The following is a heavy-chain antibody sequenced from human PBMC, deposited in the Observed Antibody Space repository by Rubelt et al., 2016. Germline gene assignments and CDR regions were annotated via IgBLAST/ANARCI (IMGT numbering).Heavy chain of an antibody. J-gene: IGHJ4*02. V-gene: IGHV1-46*01. CDR3: ARVGFYYDSGSYVD. Sequence: QVQLVQSGSELKKPGASVKVSCKASGYTFTSYYMHWVRQAPGQGLEWMGIINPSGGSTTYAQKCHGRVTMTRDTSTSTVYMDLSSLRCEDTAVYYCARVGFYYDSGSYVDWGQGTLVTVSS. CDR1: GYTFTSYY. CDR2: INPSGGST. D-gene: IGHD3-10*01.